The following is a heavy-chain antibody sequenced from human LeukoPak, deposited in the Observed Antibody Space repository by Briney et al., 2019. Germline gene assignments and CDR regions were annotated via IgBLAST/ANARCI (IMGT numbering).Heavy chain of an antibody. D-gene: IGHD7-27*01. CDR3: ARDLHNWGRGGTFWNY. CDR1: GFTFSSYG. V-gene: IGHV3-33*01. J-gene: IGHJ4*02. Sequence: PGRSRRLSCAASGFTFSSYGMHWVRQAPGKGLEWVAVIWYDGSNKYYADSVKGRFTISRDNSKNTLYLQMNSLRAEDTAVYFCARDLHNWGRGGTFWNYWGQGTLVTVSS. CDR2: IWYDGSNK.